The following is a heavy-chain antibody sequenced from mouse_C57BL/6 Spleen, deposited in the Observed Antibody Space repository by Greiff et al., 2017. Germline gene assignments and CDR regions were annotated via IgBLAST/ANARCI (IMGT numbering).Heavy chain of an antibody. V-gene: IGHV1-50*01. CDR3: ARGAQFVDY. CDR2: IDPSDSYT. J-gene: IGHJ2*01. Sequence: VQLQQPGAELVKPGASVKLSCTASGYTFTSYWMQWVKQRPGQGLEWIGEIDPSDSYTNYNQKFKGKATLTVDTSSSTAYMQLSSLTSEDSAVYYCARGAQFVDYWGQGTTLTVSS. CDR1: GYTFTSYW.